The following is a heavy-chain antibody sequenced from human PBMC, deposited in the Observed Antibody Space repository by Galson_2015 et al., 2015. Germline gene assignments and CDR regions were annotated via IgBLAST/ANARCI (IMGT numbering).Heavy chain of an antibody. J-gene: IGHJ1*01. CDR1: GYSFTSYW. V-gene: IGHV5-51*01. CDR3: ARQYCSGGSCYREYFQH. D-gene: IGHD2-15*01. Sequence: QSGAEVKKPGESLKISCKGSGYSFTSYWIGWVRQMPGKGLEWMGIIYPGDSDTRYSPSFQGQVTISADKSISTAYLQWSSLKASDTAMYYCARQYCSGGSCYREYFQHWGQGILVTVSS. CDR2: IYPGDSDT.